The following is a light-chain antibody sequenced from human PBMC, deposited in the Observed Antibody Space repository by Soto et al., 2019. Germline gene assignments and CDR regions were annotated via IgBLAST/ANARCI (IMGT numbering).Light chain of an antibody. CDR1: SSDVGRYNY. Sequence: QSVLTQPPSASGSPGQSVTISCTGTSSDVGRYNYVSWYQQHPGKAPKVIIYEVTKRPSGVPDRFSGSKSGNTASLTVSGLQAEDEADYYCTSYAGSNNFEVFGTGTKVTVL. CDR3: TSYAGSNNFEV. J-gene: IGLJ1*01. CDR2: EVT. V-gene: IGLV2-8*01.